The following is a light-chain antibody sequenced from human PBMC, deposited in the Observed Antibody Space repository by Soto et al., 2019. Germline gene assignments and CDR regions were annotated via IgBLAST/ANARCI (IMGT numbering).Light chain of an antibody. Sequence: EVVLTQSPATLSVSPGERATLSCRASQSVSNKLAWYHQRPGQAPRLLIYGASTRATGIAARFSGSGSGTDFTLTISSLQSEDFAVYYCQQYSNWPYTFGQGTKLEI. V-gene: IGKV3-15*01. J-gene: IGKJ2*01. CDR1: QSVSNK. CDR3: QQYSNWPYT. CDR2: GAS.